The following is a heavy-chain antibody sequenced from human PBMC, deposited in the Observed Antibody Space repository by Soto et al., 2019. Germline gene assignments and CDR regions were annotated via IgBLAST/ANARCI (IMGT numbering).Heavy chain of an antibody. V-gene: IGHV2-5*02. CDR1: GFSLSTSGVG. CDR3: AHVYGGYDNFDY. Sequence: KESGPTLVKPTQTLTLTCTFSGFSLSTSGVGVCWIRQPPGKALEWLALIYWDDDKRYSPSLKSRLTITKDTSKNQVVLTMTNMDPVDTATYYCAHVYGGYDNFDYWGQGTLVTVSS. CDR2: IYWDDDK. D-gene: IGHD5-12*01. J-gene: IGHJ4*02.